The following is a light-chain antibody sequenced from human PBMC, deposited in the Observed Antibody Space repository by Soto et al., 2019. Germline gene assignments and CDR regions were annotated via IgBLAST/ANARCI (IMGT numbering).Light chain of an antibody. CDR1: QSVSSSS. CDR2: GVS. CDR3: QRYGRSPMIT. V-gene: IGKV3-20*01. Sequence: EIVLKQSPGTLSLSPGERATLSCRASQSVSSSSLAWYQHNPGQAPRLLIYGVSSRANGIPDRFSGSGSGTDFTLTIRRLETKDLAVYYCQRYGRSPMITVGPSTRPAI. J-gene: IGKJ5*01.